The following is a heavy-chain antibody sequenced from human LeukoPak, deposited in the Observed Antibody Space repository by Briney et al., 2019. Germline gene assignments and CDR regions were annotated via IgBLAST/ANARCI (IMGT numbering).Heavy chain of an antibody. V-gene: IGHV3-48*01. CDR1: GFTFSDYS. CDR3: SGRFDC. Sequence: TGGSLRLSCAASGFTFSDYSMNWVRQAPGKGLEWVSYINGSGDTIYYADSVKGRFTISRDNANNSLYLQMNSLRAEDTAVYCCSGRFDCWGQRALVTVSS. CDR2: INGSGDTI. J-gene: IGHJ4*02.